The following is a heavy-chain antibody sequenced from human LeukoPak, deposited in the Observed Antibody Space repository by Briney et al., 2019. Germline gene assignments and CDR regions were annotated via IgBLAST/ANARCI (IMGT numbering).Heavy chain of an antibody. CDR1: GGTFSNYA. CDR3: ARGRVTMIVVVTHEWFDP. D-gene: IGHD3-22*01. J-gene: IGHJ5*02. CDR2: IIPILGLA. V-gene: IGHV1-69*04. Sequence: GASVKVSCKASGGTFSNYAISWVRQAPGQGLEWMGRIIPILGLANYAQKFQGRVTITADKSTSTAYMELSRLRSDDTAVYYCARGRVTMIVVVTHEWFDPWGQGTLVTVSS.